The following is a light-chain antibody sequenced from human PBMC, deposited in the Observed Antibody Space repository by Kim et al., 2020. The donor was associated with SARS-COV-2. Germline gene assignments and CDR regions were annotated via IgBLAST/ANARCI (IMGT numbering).Light chain of an antibody. V-gene: IGLV3-1*01. Sequence: SVCPGQTASITCSGDKLGNKYTCWYQKKPGQSPVLVIYQDSKRPSGIPERFSGSNSGNTATLTISGTQAMDEADYYCQAWDRTTVVFGGGTQLTVL. CDR2: QDS. J-gene: IGLJ3*02. CDR1: KLGNKY. CDR3: QAWDRTTVV.